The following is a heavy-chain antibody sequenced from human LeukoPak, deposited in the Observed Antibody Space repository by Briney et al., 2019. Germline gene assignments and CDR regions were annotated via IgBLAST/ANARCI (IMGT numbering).Heavy chain of an antibody. CDR2: IYTSGST. D-gene: IGHD3-9*01. J-gene: IGHJ4*02. CDR3: ASGDILTGYLDY. V-gene: IGHV4-61*02. CDR1: GGSISSGSYY. Sequence: SETLSLTCTVSGGSISSGSYYWSWIRQPAGKGLEWIGRIYTSGSTNYNPSLKSRVTISVDTSKNQFSLKLSSVTAADTAVYYCASGDILTGYLDYWGQGTLVTVSS.